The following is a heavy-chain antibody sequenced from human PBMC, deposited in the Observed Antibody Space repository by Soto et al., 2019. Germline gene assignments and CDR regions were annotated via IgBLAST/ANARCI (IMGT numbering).Heavy chain of an antibody. Sequence: QVQLVESGGGVVHPGRSLRLSCAASGFPFSDYGMQWVRQAPGKGLEWVALISYDGSNKKYAGSVQGRFAISRDTSKNLVHLLMDTLIPEDTAVYYCALTFYSGSGRPEALGHLGPGTLVIVSS. CDR2: ISYDGSNK. CDR1: GFPFSDYG. V-gene: IGHV3-30*03. J-gene: IGHJ4*02. CDR3: ALTFYSGSGRPEALGH. D-gene: IGHD3-10*01.